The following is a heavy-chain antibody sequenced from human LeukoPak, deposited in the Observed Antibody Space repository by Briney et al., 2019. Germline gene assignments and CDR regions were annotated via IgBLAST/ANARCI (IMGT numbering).Heavy chain of an antibody. V-gene: IGHV3-7*03. CDR2: IKEDGSER. CDR1: AFIFSGHW. J-gene: IGHJ3*01. Sequence: GGSLRLSCEGSAFIFSGHWMNWVRQTPGKGLEWVASIKEDGSERQYVDSVKGRFSISRDNTKGSLFLQLNSLRAEDTAVYYCARDTYYYDSSGYYTVKWGQGTMVTVSS. D-gene: IGHD3-22*01. CDR3: ARDTYYYDSSGYYTVK.